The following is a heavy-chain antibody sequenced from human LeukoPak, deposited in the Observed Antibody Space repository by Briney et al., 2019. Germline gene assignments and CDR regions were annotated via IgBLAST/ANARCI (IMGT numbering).Heavy chain of an antibody. J-gene: IGHJ4*02. CDR2: ISGSGSYI. CDR1: GFIYSNYG. Sequence: PGGSLRLSCAASGFIYSNYGMNWVRQAPGKGLEWVSYISGSGSYIDYADSVKGGFTITRDNAKNSLYLQMNSLRAEDTAVYYCARGHSSGYYPKYWGQGTLVTVSS. D-gene: IGHD3-22*01. CDR3: ARGHSSGYYPKY. V-gene: IGHV3-21*05.